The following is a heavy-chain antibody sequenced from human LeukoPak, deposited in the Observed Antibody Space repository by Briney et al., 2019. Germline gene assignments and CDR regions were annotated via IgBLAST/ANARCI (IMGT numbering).Heavy chain of an antibody. J-gene: IGHJ6*03. V-gene: IGHV1-69*06. CDR3: ASESQDSSGYLSPYYYYYMDV. CDR2: IIPIFGTA. Sequence: SVKVSCKASGYTFTSYDISWVRQAPGQGLEWMGGIIPIFGTANYAQKFQGRVTITADKSTSTAYMELSSLRSEDTAVYYCASESQDSSGYLSPYYYYYMDVWGKGTTVTVSS. CDR1: GYTFTSYD. D-gene: IGHD3-22*01.